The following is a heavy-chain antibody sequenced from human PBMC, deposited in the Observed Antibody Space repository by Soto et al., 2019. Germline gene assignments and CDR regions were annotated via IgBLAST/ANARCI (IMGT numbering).Heavy chain of an antibody. Sequence: SETLSLTCTVSGGSISSYYWSWIRQPPGKGLEWIGYIYYSGSTNYNPSLKSRVTISVDTSKNQFSLKLSSVTAADTAVYYCARDANNGFDPWGQGTLVTVSS. CDR1: GGSISSYY. CDR3: ARDANNGFDP. J-gene: IGHJ5*02. V-gene: IGHV4-59*01. CDR2: IYYSGST.